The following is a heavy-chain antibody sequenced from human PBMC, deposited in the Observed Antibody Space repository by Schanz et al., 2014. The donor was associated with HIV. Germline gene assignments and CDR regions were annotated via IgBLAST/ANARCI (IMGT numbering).Heavy chain of an antibody. J-gene: IGHJ5*02. D-gene: IGHD4-4*01. CDR2: ISTSNGNT. CDR3: AREKTTLNWFDP. V-gene: IGHV1-18*01. Sequence: QVQLVQSGAEVKKPGASVKVSCKASGYTFTKYGISWVRQAPGQGLEWMGWISTSNGNTNYAQKFQGRVTMTTDTSTSTAYMELRSLRSDDTAVYYCAREKTTLNWFDPWGQGTLVTVSS. CDR1: GYTFTKYG.